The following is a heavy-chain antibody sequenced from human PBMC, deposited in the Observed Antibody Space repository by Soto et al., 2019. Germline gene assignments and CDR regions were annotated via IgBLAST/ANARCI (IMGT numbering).Heavy chain of an antibody. CDR2: ISPYTVNT. Sequence: QVQLVQSGDEVKKPGASVKVSCKASGYIFVNYGLAWVRQAPRQGREWMGWISPYTVNTHSASKVQGRLTMTTDTSTSTAYMDLGSLTSDDTAVYYCVMVDNYVTPTPQDVWGQGTTVTVSS. CDR1: GYIFVNYG. D-gene: IGHD3-16*01. V-gene: IGHV1-18*01. CDR3: VMVDNYVTPTPQDV. J-gene: IGHJ6*02.